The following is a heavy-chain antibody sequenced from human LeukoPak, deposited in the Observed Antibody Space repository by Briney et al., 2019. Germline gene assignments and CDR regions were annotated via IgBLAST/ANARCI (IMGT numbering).Heavy chain of an antibody. J-gene: IGHJ5*02. CDR1: GGSFSGYY. Sequence: SETLSLTCAVYGGSFSGYYWSWIRQPPGKGLEWIGEINHSGSTNYNPSLKSRVTISVDTSKNQFSLKLSSVTAADTAVYYCARGRATTVTYNWFDPWGQGTLVTVSS. V-gene: IGHV4-34*01. CDR2: INHSGST. CDR3: ARGRATTVTYNWFDP. D-gene: IGHD4-17*01.